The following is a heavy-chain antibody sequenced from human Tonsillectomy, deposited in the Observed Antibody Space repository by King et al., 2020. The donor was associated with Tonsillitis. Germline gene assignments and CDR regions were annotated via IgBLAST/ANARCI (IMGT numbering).Heavy chain of an antibody. J-gene: IGHJ3*02. D-gene: IGHD5-12*01. CDR2: MYRSGKA. CDR1: GYSINSGYY. Sequence: VQLQESGPGLVKPSETLSLTCAVSGYSINSGYYWGWIRQPPGKGLDWIGSMYRSGKAYYNPSIKSRVTISVDTSKNQFSLKMRSVTAADTAVYYFVRGGGYASGSLDAFDIWGQGTMVTVSS. CDR3: VRGGGYASGSLDAFDI. V-gene: IGHV4-38-2*01.